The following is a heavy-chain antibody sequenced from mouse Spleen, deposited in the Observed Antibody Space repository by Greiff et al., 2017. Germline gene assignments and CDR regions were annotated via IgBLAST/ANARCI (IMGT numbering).Heavy chain of an antibody. D-gene: IGHD2-4*01. J-gene: IGHJ3*01. Sequence: ESGPGLVKPSQSLSLTCSVTGYSITSGYYWNWIRQFPGNKLEWMGYISYDGSNNYNPSLKNRISITRDTSKNQFFLKLNSVTTEDTATYYCARGRYDYDGFAYWGQGTLVTVSA. CDR3: ARGRYDYDGFAY. CDR2: ISYDGSN. V-gene: IGHV3-6*01. CDR1: GYSITSGYY.